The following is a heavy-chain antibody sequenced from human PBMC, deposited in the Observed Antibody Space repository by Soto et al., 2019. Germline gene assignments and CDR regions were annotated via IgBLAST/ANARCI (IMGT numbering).Heavy chain of an antibody. J-gene: IGHJ4*02. Sequence: GGSLRLSCAASGFTFSSYAMSWVRQAPGKGLEWVSAISGSGGSTYYADSVKGRFTISRDNSKNTLYLQMNSLRAEDTAVYYCAKQVGYSSGWYHYWGQETLVTVSS. CDR2: ISGSGGST. CDR3: AKQVGYSSGWYHY. D-gene: IGHD6-19*01. V-gene: IGHV3-23*01. CDR1: GFTFSSYA.